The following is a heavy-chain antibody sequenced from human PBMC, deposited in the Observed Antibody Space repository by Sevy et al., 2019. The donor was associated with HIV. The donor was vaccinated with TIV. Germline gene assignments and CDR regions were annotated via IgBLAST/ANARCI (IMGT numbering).Heavy chain of an antibody. Sequence: GGSLRLSCAASGFTFSGYWTSWVRQSPGKGLEWVANINQDGSEKYYVDSVKGRFTISRDNAENSLYLQMNSLRADDTAVYYCSRGPRGQRGMGYYYYYMDAWGKGTTVTVSS. D-gene: IGHD7-27*01. CDR2: INQDGSEK. V-gene: IGHV3-7*01. CDR3: SRGPRGQRGMGYYYYYMDA. CDR1: GFTFSGYW. J-gene: IGHJ6*03.